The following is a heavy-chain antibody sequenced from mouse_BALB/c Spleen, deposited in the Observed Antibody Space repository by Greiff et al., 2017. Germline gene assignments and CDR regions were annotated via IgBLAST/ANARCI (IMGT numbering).Heavy chain of an antibody. CDR1: GYTFTSYY. V-gene: IGHV1S56*01. CDR2: IYPGNVNT. Sequence: VQLQQSGPELVKPGASVRISCKASGYTFTSYYIHWVKQRPGQGLEWIGWIYPGNVNTKYNEKFKGKATLTADKSSSTAYMQLSSLTSEDSAVYFCARGGLLYFDVWGAGTTGTVSS. CDR3: ARGGLLYFDV. J-gene: IGHJ1*01. D-gene: IGHD3-3*01.